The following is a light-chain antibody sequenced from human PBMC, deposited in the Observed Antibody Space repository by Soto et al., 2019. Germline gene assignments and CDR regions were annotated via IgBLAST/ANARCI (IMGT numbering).Light chain of an antibody. CDR3: QQANSFPIT. J-gene: IGKJ5*01. Sequence: DIVMTQSPDSLAVSLGERATINCKSSQSVLYSSNNKNYLAWYQQKPGKAPKLLIYAASSLQSGVPSRFSGSGSGTDFTLTISSLQPEDFATYYCQQANSFPITFGQGTRLEI. V-gene: IGKV4-1*01. CDR1: QSVLYSSNNKNY. CDR2: AAS.